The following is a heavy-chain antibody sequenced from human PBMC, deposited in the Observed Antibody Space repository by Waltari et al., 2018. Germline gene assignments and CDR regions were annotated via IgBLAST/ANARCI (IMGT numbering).Heavy chain of an antibody. Sequence: QVQLVQSGAEVKKPGSSVKVSCKASGGTFSSYAISWVRQAPGEGVGWRGGVIPILGTANYAQKFEDRVTMTADAATRTAYMGLSSLRSEATAVYYCASNAPGDWTDVRASDIWGQGTMVAVSS. V-gene: IGHV1-69*13. D-gene: IGHD1-1*01. J-gene: IGHJ3*02. CDR3: ASNAPGDWTDVRASDI. CDR2: VIPILGTA. CDR1: GGTFSSYA.